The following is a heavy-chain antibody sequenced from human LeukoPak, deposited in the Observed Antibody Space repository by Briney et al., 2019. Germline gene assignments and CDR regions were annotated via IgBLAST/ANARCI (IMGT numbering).Heavy chain of an antibody. CDR1: GYTFTGYY. Sequence: ASVKVSCKASGYTFTGYYMHWVRQAPGQGLEWMGWINPNSGGTNYAQKFQGRVTMTRDTSISTAYMELSRLRSDDTAVYYCARVMTTVTNLIDYWGQGTLVTVPS. J-gene: IGHJ4*02. CDR3: ARVMTTVTNLIDY. D-gene: IGHD4-17*01. V-gene: IGHV1-2*02. CDR2: INPNSGGT.